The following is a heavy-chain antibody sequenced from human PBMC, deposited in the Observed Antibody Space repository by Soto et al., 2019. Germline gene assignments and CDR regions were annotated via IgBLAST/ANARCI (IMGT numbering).Heavy chain of an antibody. D-gene: IGHD3-10*01. J-gene: IGHJ5*02. CDR1: GGSFIGYY. Sequence: SETLSLTCAVYGGSFIGYYWSWIRQPPGKGLEWIGEINHSGSTNYNPSLKSRVTISVDTSKNQFSLKLSSVTAADTAVYYCARVQSITMVRGVRWFDPWGQGTLVTVSS. CDR3: ARVQSITMVRGVRWFDP. V-gene: IGHV4-34*01. CDR2: INHSGST.